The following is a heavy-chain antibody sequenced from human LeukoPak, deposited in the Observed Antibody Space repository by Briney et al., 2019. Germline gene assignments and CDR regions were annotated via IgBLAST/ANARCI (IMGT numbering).Heavy chain of an antibody. CDR3: ATKVLRNGYTYGFGYS. CDR2: FDPEDGET. J-gene: IGHJ4*02. Sequence: VASVKVSCKVSGYTLTELSMHWVRQAPGKGLEWMGGFDPEDGETIYAQKSQGRVTMTEDTSTDTAYMELSSLRSEDTAVYYCATKVLRNGYTYGFGYSWGQGTLVTVSS. CDR1: GYTLTELS. V-gene: IGHV1-24*01. D-gene: IGHD5-18*01.